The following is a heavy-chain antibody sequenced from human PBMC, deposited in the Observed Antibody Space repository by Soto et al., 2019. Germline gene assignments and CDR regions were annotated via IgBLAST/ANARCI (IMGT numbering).Heavy chain of an antibody. CDR2: IYYSGST. J-gene: IGHJ5*02. CDR1: GGSISSGGYY. Sequence: QVQLQESGPGLVKPSQTLSLTCTVSGGSISSGGYYWSWIRQHPGKGLEWIGYIYYSGSTYYNPSLKRRVTISVDTSKNQFSLKLSSVTAADTAVYYCARAGVLWFGELLVPNWFDPWGQGTLVTVSS. CDR3: ARAGVLWFGELLVPNWFDP. V-gene: IGHV4-31*03. D-gene: IGHD3-10*01.